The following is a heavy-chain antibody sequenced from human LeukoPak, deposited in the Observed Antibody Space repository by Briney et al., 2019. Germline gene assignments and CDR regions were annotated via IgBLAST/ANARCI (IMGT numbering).Heavy chain of an antibody. J-gene: IGHJ1*01. Sequence: GGSLRISCKGSGYNFPSNWIGWVRQMPGKGLEWMGIIYPGDSDTRYSPSFQGQVTISADKSISTAYLHWSSLKASDTAIYYCATYAGTSSKYFQHWGQGTLVTVSS. CDR2: IYPGDSDT. V-gene: IGHV5-51*01. CDR1: GYNFPSNW. D-gene: IGHD3-10*01. CDR3: ATYAGTSSKYFQH.